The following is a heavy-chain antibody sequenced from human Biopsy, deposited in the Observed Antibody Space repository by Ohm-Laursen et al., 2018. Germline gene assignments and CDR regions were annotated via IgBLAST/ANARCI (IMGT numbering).Heavy chain of an antibody. J-gene: IGHJ1*01. V-gene: IGHV1-69*06. CDR2: NIPILGTG. Sequence: SAKVSCKAPGGTFSNYGVNWVRQAPGQGLEWLGGNIPILGTGNYAQKFQDRVTVAADTSTSTATMELRSLRSDDTAVYYCATKLTGYSHHWGQGTLVIVSS. CDR1: GGTFSNYG. D-gene: IGHD3-9*01. CDR3: ATKLTGYSHH.